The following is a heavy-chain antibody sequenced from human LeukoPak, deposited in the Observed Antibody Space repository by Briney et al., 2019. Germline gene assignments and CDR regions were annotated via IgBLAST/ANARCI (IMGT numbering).Heavy chain of an antibody. CDR3: ARKCSSTSCSYFDY. J-gene: IGHJ4*02. Sequence: SVKVSCKASGGTFSSYAISWVRQAPGQGLEWMGGIVPIFGTANYAQKFQGRGTITADKSTSTAYMELSSLRSEDTAVYYCARKCSSTSCSYFDYWGQGTLVTVSS. D-gene: IGHD2-2*01. V-gene: IGHV1-69*06. CDR2: IVPIFGTA. CDR1: GGTFSSYA.